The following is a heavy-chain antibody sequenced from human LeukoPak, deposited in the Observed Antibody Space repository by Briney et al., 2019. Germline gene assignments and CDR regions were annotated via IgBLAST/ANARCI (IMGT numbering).Heavy chain of an antibody. D-gene: IGHD5-24*01. V-gene: IGHV4-4*07. J-gene: IGHJ6*03. Sequence: SETLSLTCTVSGGSISSYYWSWIRQPAGKGLEWIGRIYTSGSTNYNPSLKSRVTMSVDTSKNQFSLKLSSVTAADTAVYYCASTLPNFNYYYYYYMDVWGKGTTVTVSS. CDR3: ASTLPNFNYYYYYYMDV. CDR1: GGSISSYY. CDR2: IYTSGST.